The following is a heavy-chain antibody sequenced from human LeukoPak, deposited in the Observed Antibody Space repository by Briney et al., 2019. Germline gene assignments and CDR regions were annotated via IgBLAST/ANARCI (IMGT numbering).Heavy chain of an antibody. V-gene: IGHV3-23*01. J-gene: IGHJ3*02. Sequence: GGSLRLSCEASGFTFSSYAMNWVRQAPGKGLEWLASISDSGVTTNYADSAMVRFTIYRENSKNTLYLPMSSLTADDTAVYYCVKGGWGTVSDIWGQGTMVTVSS. CDR1: GFTFSSYA. CDR2: ISDSGVTT. D-gene: IGHD3-16*01. CDR3: VKGGWGTVSDI.